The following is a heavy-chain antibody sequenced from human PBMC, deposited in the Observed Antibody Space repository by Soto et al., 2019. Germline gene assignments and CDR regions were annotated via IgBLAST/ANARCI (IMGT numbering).Heavy chain of an antibody. CDR2: ISSSSSTI. J-gene: IGHJ4*02. CDR1: GFTFSSYS. D-gene: IGHD6-13*01. V-gene: IGHV3-48*01. CDR3: ARDRIAAAGYYFDY. Sequence: GGSLRLSCAASGFTFSSYSMNWVRQAPGKGLEWVSYISSSSSTIYYADSVKGRFTISRDNAKNSLYLQMNSLRAEDTAVYYCARDRIAAAGYYFDYWGQGTLVTVSS.